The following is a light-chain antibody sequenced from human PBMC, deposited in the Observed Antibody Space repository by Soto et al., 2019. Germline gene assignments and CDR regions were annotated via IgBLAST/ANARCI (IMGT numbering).Light chain of an antibody. J-gene: IGLJ1*01. CDR2: DDH. Sequence: SYELTQPPSVSVAPGQTARISCGGDNIGTKSVHWYQQKPGQAPVLAIYDDHDRPSGIPERFSGSNSGNTATLTITRVEAGDEADYYCQVWDSSSDHYVFAAGTKVTVL. V-gene: IGLV3-21*02. CDR1: NIGTKS. CDR3: QVWDSSSDHYV.